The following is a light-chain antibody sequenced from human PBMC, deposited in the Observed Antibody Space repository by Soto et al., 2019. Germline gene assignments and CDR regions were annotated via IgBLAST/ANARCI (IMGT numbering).Light chain of an antibody. CDR1: SGNIASRY. V-gene: IGLV6-57*04. J-gene: IGLJ2*01. Sequence: FMLTQPHSVSESPGKTVTISCTRNSGNIASRYVQWYQQRPGSAPTTVIYEDNQRPSGVPDRFSGSIDRSSNSASLTISGLHTEDEADYYCQSYADTIVIFGAGTKLTVL. CDR2: EDN. CDR3: QSYADTIVI.